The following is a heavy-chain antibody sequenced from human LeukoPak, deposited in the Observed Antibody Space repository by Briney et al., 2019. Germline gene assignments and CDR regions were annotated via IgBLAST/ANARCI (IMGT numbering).Heavy chain of an antibody. CDR2: INPNSGGT. J-gene: IGHJ3*01. D-gene: IGHD3-16*01. CDR1: GYTFTGYY. Sequence: ASVKVSCKASGYTFTGYYMHWVRQAPGQGLEWMGWINPNSGGTNYAQKFQGRVTMTRATSISTAYMELSRLKSDDTAVYYCAKDRVPYTWGGVSANRNAFDVWGQGTVVTVSS. CDR3: AKDRVPYTWGGVSANRNAFDV. V-gene: IGHV1-2*02.